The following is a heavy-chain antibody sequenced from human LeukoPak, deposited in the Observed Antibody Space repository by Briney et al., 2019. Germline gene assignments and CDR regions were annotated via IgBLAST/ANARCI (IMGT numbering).Heavy chain of an antibody. Sequence: SETLSLTCTVSGYSISSGYYWGWIRQPPGKGLEWIGSNSGSTYYNPSLKSRVTISVDTSKNQFSLKLSSVTAADTAVYYCATQILLCHYYWGQGTLVTVSS. CDR1: GYSISSGYY. V-gene: IGHV4-38-2*02. CDR3: ATQILLCHYY. D-gene: IGHD2/OR15-2a*01. CDR2: NSGST. J-gene: IGHJ4*02.